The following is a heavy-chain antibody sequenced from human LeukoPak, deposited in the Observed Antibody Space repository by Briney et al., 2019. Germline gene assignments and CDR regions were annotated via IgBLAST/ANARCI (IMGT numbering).Heavy chain of an antibody. V-gene: IGHV1-2*02. J-gene: IGHJ3*01. CDR2: LNPNSGAT. D-gene: IGHD2-15*01. CDR1: GYIFTGYY. Sequence: ASVKVSCKASGYIFTGYYIHWVRHAPGQGLEWMGWLNPNSGATKITEKFQGRVTMTRDTSINTAYMELSRLRSDDTAVYYCASPLPYCSGSDCYSYAFDVWGQGTMVTVSS. CDR3: ASPLPYCSGSDCYSYAFDV.